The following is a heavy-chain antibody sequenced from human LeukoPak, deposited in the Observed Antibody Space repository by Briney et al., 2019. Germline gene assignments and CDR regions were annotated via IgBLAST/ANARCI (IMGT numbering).Heavy chain of an antibody. CDR2: VNQGGTGK. V-gene: IGHV3-7*01. D-gene: IGHD6-25*01. CDR3: ARDGTPNYRSGWVYMDV. J-gene: IGHJ6*03. CDR1: GFSFSTQW. Sequence: PGGSLRLSCAASGFSFSTQWMSWVRQAPGKGLEWVAIVNQGGTGKYYVDSVKGRFTISRDNAENSLYLQMNSLRAEDTAVYYCARDGTPNYRSGWVYMDVWGKGTTVTISS.